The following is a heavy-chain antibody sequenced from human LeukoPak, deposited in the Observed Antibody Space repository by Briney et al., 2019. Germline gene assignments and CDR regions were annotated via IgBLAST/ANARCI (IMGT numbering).Heavy chain of an antibody. Sequence: RGSLRLSCAASGFTFSNYAMNWVRQAPGGGLEWVSAISGSGGSTYYADSVKGRFTISRDNSKNTLYLQMNSLRAEDTAVYYCAKGYTSGWYYFDHWGQGTLVTVSS. CDR2: ISGSGGST. CDR1: GFTFSNYA. J-gene: IGHJ4*02. CDR3: AKGYTSGWYYFDH. D-gene: IGHD6-19*01. V-gene: IGHV3-23*01.